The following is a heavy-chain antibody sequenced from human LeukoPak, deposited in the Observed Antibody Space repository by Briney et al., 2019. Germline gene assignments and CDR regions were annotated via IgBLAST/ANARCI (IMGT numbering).Heavy chain of an antibody. CDR1: GGTFST. J-gene: IGHJ4*02. Sequence: ASVKVSCKASGGTFSTISWVRQAPGQGLEWMGGSIPIFGIANYAQKFQGRVTITTDESTSTAHMELSSLRSEDTAVYYCATGYSGYDGGIEFWGQGTLVSVSS. D-gene: IGHD5-12*01. CDR2: SIPIFGIA. CDR3: ATGYSGYDGGIEF. V-gene: IGHV1-69*05.